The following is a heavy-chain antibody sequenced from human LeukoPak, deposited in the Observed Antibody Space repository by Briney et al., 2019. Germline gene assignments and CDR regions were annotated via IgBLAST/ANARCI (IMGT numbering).Heavy chain of an antibody. CDR1: GYTFTGYY. J-gene: IGHJ4*02. Sequence: GASVTVSCKASGYTFTGYYMHWVRQAPGQGLEWMGWINPNSGGTNYAQKFQGRVTMTRDTSISTAYMELSRLRSDDTAVYYCARPSAYDSSALGLDYWGQGTLVTVSS. V-gene: IGHV1-2*02. CDR2: INPNSGGT. CDR3: ARPSAYDSSALGLDY. D-gene: IGHD3-22*01.